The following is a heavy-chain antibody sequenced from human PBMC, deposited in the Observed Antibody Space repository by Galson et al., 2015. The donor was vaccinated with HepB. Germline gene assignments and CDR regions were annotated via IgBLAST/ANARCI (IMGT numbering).Heavy chain of an antibody. Sequence: SLRLSCAASGFPFTTYSVNWVRQAPGKGLEWISYISGPSDTIYYADSVRGRFTISRDNAKNSLFLQMTNLRPDDTAVYYCASAWDQYRQHWGQGTVVTVSS. V-gene: IGHV3-48*04. CDR1: GFPFTTYS. CDR2: ISGPSDTI. CDR3: ASAWDQYRQH. J-gene: IGHJ1*01. D-gene: IGHD1-14*01.